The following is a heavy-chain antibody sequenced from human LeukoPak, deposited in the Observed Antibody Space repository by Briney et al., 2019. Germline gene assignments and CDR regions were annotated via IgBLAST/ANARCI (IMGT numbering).Heavy chain of an antibody. CDR1: GFTFSSYA. CDR3: AASVVGPPLNYGMDV. Sequence: GGSLRLSCAASGFTFSSYAMSWVRQAPGKGLEWVSAISGSGGSTYYADSVKGRFTISRDNSKNTLYLQMNSLRAEDTAVYYCAASVVGPPLNYGMDVWGQGITVTVSS. CDR2: ISGSGGST. V-gene: IGHV3-23*01. J-gene: IGHJ6*02. D-gene: IGHD2-2*01.